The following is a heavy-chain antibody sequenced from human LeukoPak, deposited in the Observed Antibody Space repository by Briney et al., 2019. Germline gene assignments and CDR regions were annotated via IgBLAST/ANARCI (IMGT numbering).Heavy chain of an antibody. V-gene: IGHV3-48*03. Sequence: GGSLRLSCAASGFTFSSYEMNWVRQAPGKGLEWVSYISSSGSTIYYADSVKGRFTISRDNAKNSLYLQMNSLRAEDTAVYHCAKKVRWELLDHAFDYWGQGTLVTVSS. CDR2: ISSSGSTI. J-gene: IGHJ4*02. CDR3: AKKVRWELLDHAFDY. D-gene: IGHD1-26*01. CDR1: GFTFSSYE.